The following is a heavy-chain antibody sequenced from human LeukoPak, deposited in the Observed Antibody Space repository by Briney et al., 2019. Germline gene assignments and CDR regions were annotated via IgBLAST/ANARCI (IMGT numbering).Heavy chain of an antibody. CDR2: IIPILGIA. Sequence: SVKVSCKASGGTFSSYAISWVRQAPGQGLEWMGRIIPILGIANYAQKFQGRVTITADKSTSTAYMELSSLRSEDTAVYYCARELRSDRRWGYWGQGTLVTVSS. D-gene: IGHD3-16*01. CDR1: GGTFSSYA. CDR3: ARELRSDRRWGY. J-gene: IGHJ4*02. V-gene: IGHV1-69*04.